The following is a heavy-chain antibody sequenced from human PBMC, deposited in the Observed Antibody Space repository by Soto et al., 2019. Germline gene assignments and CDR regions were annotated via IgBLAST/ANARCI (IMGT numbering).Heavy chain of an antibody. Sequence: QVHLLQSGAEVEKPGSSVKVSCTASGASFTRYSLSWVRQAPGQGLEWVGGSAPIFGITNYAQRFQCRVNTTPDESTKTASMELSSLSSHDSAVYSCARPDEVCSSSDHHYYYALDVWAQGTSVTVTS. D-gene: IGHD3-10*02. J-gene: IGHJ6*02. CDR3: ARPDEVCSSSDHHYYYALDV. V-gene: IGHV1-69*01. CDR1: GASFTRYS. CDR2: SAPIFGIT.